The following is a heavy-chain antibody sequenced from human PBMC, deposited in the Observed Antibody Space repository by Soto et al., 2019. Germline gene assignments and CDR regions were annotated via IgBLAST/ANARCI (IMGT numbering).Heavy chain of an antibody. D-gene: IGHD1-1*01. CDR1: GGSISSGGTGSY. CDR3: ASGHDAYKVRY. J-gene: IGHJ4*02. Sequence: QVQLQESGPGLVKPSQTLSLTCTVSGGSISSGGTGSYWTWIRQLPGKGLEWIGYIYYTGHTYYNXSXKCXPTRSIDTSEIQFSLKLTSVTAADTAVYFCASGHDAYKVRYWGQGTLVTVSS. V-gene: IGHV4-31*01. CDR2: IYYTGHT.